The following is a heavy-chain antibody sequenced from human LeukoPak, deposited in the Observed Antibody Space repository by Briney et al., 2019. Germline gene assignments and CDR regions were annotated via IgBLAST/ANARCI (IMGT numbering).Heavy chain of an antibody. CDR3: ARDLAEGSSGREWYYYYMDV. CDR1: GFNFHSFA. Sequence: GGSLRLSCAASGFNFHSFAMNWVRQAPGKGLEWVSYISSSGSTIYYADSVKGRFTISRDNAKNTLYLQMNSLRAEDTAVYYCARDLAEGSSGREWYYYYMDVWGKGTTVTVSS. V-gene: IGHV3-48*03. J-gene: IGHJ6*03. CDR2: ISSSGSTI. D-gene: IGHD3-22*01.